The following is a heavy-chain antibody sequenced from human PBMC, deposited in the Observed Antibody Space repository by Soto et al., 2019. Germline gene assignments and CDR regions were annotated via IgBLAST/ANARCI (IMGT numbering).Heavy chain of an antibody. V-gene: IGHV3-11*01. CDR2: ISSGGTTI. J-gene: IGHJ4*02. Sequence: QVHLVESGGGLVKPGGSLRLSCAVSGFTFSDYYMSWIRQAPGKGLEWVAYISSGGTTIYYGDSVKGRFAISRDNAKNSLYLQMNSLRAEDTAVYYCARDYDILPGYSPFDYWGQGTLVTVSS. D-gene: IGHD3-9*01. CDR3: ARDYDILPGYSPFDY. CDR1: GFTFSDYY.